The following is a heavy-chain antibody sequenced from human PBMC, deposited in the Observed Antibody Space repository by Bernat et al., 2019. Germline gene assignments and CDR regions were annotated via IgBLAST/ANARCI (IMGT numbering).Heavy chain of an antibody. CDR3: ARDSLYDYIWGSYRYDDAFDI. Sequence: QVQLVESGGGVVQPGRSLRLSCAASGFTFSSYAMHWVRQAPGKGLEWVAVISYDGSNKYYADSVKGRFTISRDNSKNTLYLQMNSLRAEDTAVYYCARDSLYDYIWGSYRYDDAFDIWGQGTMVTVSS. CDR2: ISYDGSNK. J-gene: IGHJ3*02. V-gene: IGHV3-30*01. D-gene: IGHD3-16*02. CDR1: GFTFSSYA.